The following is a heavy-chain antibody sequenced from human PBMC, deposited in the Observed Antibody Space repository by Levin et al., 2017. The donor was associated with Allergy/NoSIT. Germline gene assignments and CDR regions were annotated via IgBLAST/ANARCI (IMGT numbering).Heavy chain of an antibody. J-gene: IGHJ4*02. CDR2: IYYSGST. D-gene: IGHD6-13*01. V-gene: IGHV4-39*01. CDR1: GGSISSSSYY. Sequence: SQTLSLTCPVSGGSISSSSYYWGWIRQPPGKGLEWIGSIYYSGSTYYNPSLKSRVAISVDTSKNQFSLKLSSVTAADTAVYYCARSSYRPQQLARSNAEFDYWGQGTLVTVSS. CDR3: ARSSYRPQQLARSNAEFDY.